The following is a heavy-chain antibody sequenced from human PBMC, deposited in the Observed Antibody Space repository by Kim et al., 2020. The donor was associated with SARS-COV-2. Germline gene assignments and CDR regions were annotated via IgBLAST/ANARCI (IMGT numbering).Heavy chain of an antibody. CDR3: ARAAIVVVPAALRWGLYY. V-gene: IGHV4-34*01. Sequence: SETLSLTCAVYGGSFSNYYWSWIRQPPGKGLEWIGEINHSGSTNYNPSLKSRVTISVDTSKNQFSLKLSSVTAADTAVYYCARAAIVVVPAALRWGLYY. D-gene: IGHD2-2*01. CDR2: INHSGST. CDR1: GGSFSNYY. J-gene: IGHJ6*01.